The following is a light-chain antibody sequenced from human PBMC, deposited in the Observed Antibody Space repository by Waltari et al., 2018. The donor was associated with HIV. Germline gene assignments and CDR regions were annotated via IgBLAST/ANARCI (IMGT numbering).Light chain of an antibody. CDR2: DNS. Sequence: QSVLTQPPSVSAAPGQKVTISCSGSTSNIGNSYVSWYQRHPGTAPKLLIYDNSERPSGIPDRFSGSKSGTSATLGITGLQTGDEADYYCGTWDSSLSAVVFGTGTKVTVL. V-gene: IGLV1-51*01. CDR1: TSNIGNSY. CDR3: GTWDSSLSAVV. J-gene: IGLJ1*01.